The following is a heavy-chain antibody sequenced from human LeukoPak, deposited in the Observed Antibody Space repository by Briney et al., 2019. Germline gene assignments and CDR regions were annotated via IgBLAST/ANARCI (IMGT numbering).Heavy chain of an antibody. Sequence: NPSETLSLTCTVSGGSISSFYWSWIRQPPGKGLEWIGYIYYTGSTKYNPSLKSRVTISLDTSKNQFSLKLSSVTAADTAVYYCTGGLFMTSPSDYWGQGTLVTVSS. D-gene: IGHD3-16*01. J-gene: IGHJ4*02. CDR3: TGGLFMTSPSDY. CDR2: IYYTGST. CDR1: GGSISSFY. V-gene: IGHV4-59*01.